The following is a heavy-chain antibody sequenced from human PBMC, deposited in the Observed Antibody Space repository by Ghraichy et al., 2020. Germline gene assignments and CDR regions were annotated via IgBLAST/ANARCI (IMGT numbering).Heavy chain of an antibody. V-gene: IGHV3-7*03. CDR1: GFTFRNYW. CDR2: IKEDGTQQ. J-gene: IGHJ4*02. CDR3: SRGGGWFPDY. Sequence: GGSLRLSCAASGFTFRNYWMNWVRQAPGKGLEWVACIKEDGTQQYYVDSVEGRFTISRDNAKHLLYLQLDSLRADDTAVYYCSRGGGWFPDYWGQGTLVSVSS. D-gene: IGHD3-16*01.